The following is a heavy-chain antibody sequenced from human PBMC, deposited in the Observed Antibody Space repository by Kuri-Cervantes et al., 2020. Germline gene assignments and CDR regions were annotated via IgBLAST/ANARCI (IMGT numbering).Heavy chain of an antibody. V-gene: IGHV1-18*01. J-gene: IGHJ3*02. CDR3: ARGGGSDIVVVVAAIFSESGAFDI. CDR1: GYTFTSYG. Sequence: ASVKVSCKASGYTFTSYGISWVRQAPGQGLEWMGWISAYNGNTNYAQKLQGRVTMTTDTSTSTAYMELRSLRSDDTAVYYCARGGGSDIVVVVAAIFSESGAFDIWGQGTMVTVSS. D-gene: IGHD2-15*01. CDR2: ISAYNGNT.